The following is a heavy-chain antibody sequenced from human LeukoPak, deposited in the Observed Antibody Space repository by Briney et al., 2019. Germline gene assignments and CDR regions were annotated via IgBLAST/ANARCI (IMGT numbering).Heavy chain of an antibody. D-gene: IGHD3-9*01. Sequence: ASVKVSCKASGYTFTSYGISWVRQAPGQGLEGMGWISAYNGNTHYAQKLQGRVTMTTDTSTSTAYMGLRSLRSADTAVYYCARDRRVPQYYDILTREYGMDVWGQGTTVTVSS. CDR1: GYTFTSYG. CDR2: ISAYNGNT. CDR3: ARDRRVPQYYDILTREYGMDV. J-gene: IGHJ6*02. V-gene: IGHV1-18*01.